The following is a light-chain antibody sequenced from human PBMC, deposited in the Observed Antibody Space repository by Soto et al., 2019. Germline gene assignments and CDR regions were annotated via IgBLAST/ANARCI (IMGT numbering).Light chain of an antibody. CDR3: QQYNNWPYT. Sequence: EIVMTQSPATLSVSPGERATLSCRASQSVSSKLAWYQQKPGHAPRLLIYGASTRATGIPARFSGSRSGTEFTLTISSLQSEDFAVYYCQQYNNWPYTFGQGTKLEIK. CDR2: GAS. V-gene: IGKV3-15*01. CDR1: QSVSSK. J-gene: IGKJ2*01.